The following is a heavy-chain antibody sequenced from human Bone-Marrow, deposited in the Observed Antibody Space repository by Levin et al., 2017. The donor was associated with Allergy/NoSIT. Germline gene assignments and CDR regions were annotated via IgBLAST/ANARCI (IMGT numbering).Heavy chain of an antibody. CDR3: ARAVFGEVIDY. Sequence: GASVKVSCKTSGFTFSGYYMHWVRQAPGQGLEWMGWIDPKSGATNSAQKFQGRVTMTRDTSISTGYMELRSLRIDDTAVYYCARAVFGEVIDYWGQGTLVTVAS. CDR2: IDPKSGAT. D-gene: IGHD3-16*02. V-gene: IGHV1-2*02. CDR1: GFTFSGYY. J-gene: IGHJ4*02.